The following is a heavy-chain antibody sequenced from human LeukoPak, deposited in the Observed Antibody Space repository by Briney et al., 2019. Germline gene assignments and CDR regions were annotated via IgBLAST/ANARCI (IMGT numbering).Heavy chain of an antibody. V-gene: IGHV4-59*08. CDR1: GGSISSYY. J-gene: IGHJ6*02. CDR2: IYYSGST. Sequence: SETLSLTCTVSGGSISSYYWSWIRQPPGKGLEWIGYIYYSGSTNYNPSLKSRVTISVDTSKNQFSLKLSSVTAADTAVYYCARHSDSSGYYYSFYYYGMDVWGQGTTVTVSS. CDR3: ARHSDSSGYYYSFYYYGMDV. D-gene: IGHD3-22*01.